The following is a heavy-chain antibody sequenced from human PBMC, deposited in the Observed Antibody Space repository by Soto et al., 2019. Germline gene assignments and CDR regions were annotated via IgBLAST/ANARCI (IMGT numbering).Heavy chain of an antibody. V-gene: IGHV1-69*01. Sequence: QVQLVQSGAEVKKPGSSVSVSCKASGGTFSNYVISWLRQAPGQGLEWMGGIIPIFDTTNYAQKFQGRVTITAGESSGTAYMELSSLRSEDTAVYYCARGPITSGYYLDFYDWGQGTLVNVS. CDR3: ARGPITSGYYLDFYD. CDR1: GGTFSNYV. D-gene: IGHD3-22*01. CDR2: IIPIFDTT. J-gene: IGHJ1*01.